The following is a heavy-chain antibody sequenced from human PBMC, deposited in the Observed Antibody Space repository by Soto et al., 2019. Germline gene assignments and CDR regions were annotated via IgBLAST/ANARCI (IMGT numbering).Heavy chain of an antibody. CDR1: GDSVSNSGYY. D-gene: IGHD6-13*01. Sequence: SETLSLTCTVSGDSVSNSGYYWGWIRQSPGKRLEWIGSVSFSGSKYYNPSLRSRVTFSVGTSKTLISLKLRSVTAADTAVYYCAGGSTWQGRDWFDPWGQGTLVTVSS. V-gene: IGHV4-39*01. J-gene: IGHJ5*02. CDR2: VSFSGSK. CDR3: AGGSTWQGRDWFDP.